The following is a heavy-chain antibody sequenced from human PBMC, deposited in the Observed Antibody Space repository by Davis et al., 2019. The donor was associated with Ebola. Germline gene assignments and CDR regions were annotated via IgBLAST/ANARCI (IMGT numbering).Heavy chain of an antibody. CDR1: GYTFTSYG. D-gene: IGHD3-9*01. J-gene: IGHJ6*04. CDR3: ARSRRLYYDILTGYSGYYGMDV. V-gene: IGHV1-18*04. CDR2: ISAYNGNT. Sequence: ASVKVSCKASGYTFTSYGISWVRQAPGQGLEWMGWISAYNGNTNYAQKLQGRVTMTTDTSTSTAYMELRSLRSDDTAVYYCARSRRLYYDILTGYSGYYGMDVWGKGTTVTVSS.